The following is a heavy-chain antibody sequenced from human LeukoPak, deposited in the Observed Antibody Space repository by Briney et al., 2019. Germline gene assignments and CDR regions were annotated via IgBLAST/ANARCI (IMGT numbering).Heavy chain of an antibody. CDR3: EILSPYDYVWGSYMNYFDF. CDR2: IYYTGST. J-gene: IGHJ4*02. V-gene: IGHV4-59*01. Sequence: SETLSLTCTVSGGPIRSYYRNWIRQTPEKGLEWIGYIYYTGSTDYNPSLKSRVTISVDTSNNQFSLKLSSVAAADTGVYYCEILSPYDYVWGSYMNYFDFWGQGTPVSVSS. CDR1: GGPIRSYY. D-gene: IGHD3-16*01.